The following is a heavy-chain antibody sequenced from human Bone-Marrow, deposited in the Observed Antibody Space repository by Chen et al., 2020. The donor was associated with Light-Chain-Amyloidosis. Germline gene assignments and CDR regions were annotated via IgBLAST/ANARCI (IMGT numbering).Heavy chain of an antibody. J-gene: IGHJ4*02. CDR1: GFDFSSFG. CDR2: VSGSTVST. D-gene: IGHD3-10*01. CDR3: TRKGGYFDF. V-gene: IGHV3-23*04. Sequence: EVQLVESGGGLVQPGGSLRLSCATSGFDFSSFGKSWVRQAPGKGLEWVSTVSGSTVSTYYAGAVKGRFIISRDKSKSTLYLQMNSLRAGDTAVYFCTRKGGYFDFWGQGSLVTVSS.